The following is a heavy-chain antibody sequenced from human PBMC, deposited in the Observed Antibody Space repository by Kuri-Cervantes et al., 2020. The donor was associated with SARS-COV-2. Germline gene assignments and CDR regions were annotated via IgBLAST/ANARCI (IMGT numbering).Heavy chain of an antibody. Sequence: SETLSLTCTVAGGSVSSGSYYWSWIRQPPGKGLEWIGYIYYSGSTNYNPSLKSRVTISVDTSKNQFSLKLSSVTAADTAVYYCARVGATNPVVDYWGQGTLVTVSS. CDR3: ARVGATNPVVDY. D-gene: IGHD1-26*01. J-gene: IGHJ4*02. CDR2: IYYSGST. V-gene: IGHV4-61*01. CDR1: GGSVSSGSYY.